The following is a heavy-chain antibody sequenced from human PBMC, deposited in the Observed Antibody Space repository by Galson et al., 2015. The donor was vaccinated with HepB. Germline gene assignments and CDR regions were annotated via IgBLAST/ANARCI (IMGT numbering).Heavy chain of an antibody. J-gene: IGHJ4*02. D-gene: IGHD2-15*01. V-gene: IGHV3-23*01. CDR3: AKDLGAGGGSCFDY. CDR1: GFTFSSFA. Sequence: LRLSCAPSGFTFSSFAMSWVRQAPGKGLEWVSAISGDGVNTYYADSVKGRFTISRDNSKNTLSLQMNSLRADDTAIYYCAKDLGAGGGSCFDYWGQGALVTVSS. CDR2: ISGDGVNT.